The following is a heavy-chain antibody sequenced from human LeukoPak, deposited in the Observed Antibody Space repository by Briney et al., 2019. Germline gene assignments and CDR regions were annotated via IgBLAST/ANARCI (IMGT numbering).Heavy chain of an antibody. J-gene: IGHJ4*02. CDR2: VYHSGST. Sequence: SETLSLTCTVSDESFNGYDWSWIPQHPGKGLEWIGEVYHSGSTNYNPSLKSRATISLDTAKNQFSLKLRSVTAADTAVYYCARGFPSLDNWGRGTLVTVSS. V-gene: IGHV4-34*01. CDR1: DESFNGYD. CDR3: ARGFPSLDN.